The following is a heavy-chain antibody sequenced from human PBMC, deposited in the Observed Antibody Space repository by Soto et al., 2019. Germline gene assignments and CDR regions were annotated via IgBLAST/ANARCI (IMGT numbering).Heavy chain of an antibody. CDR2: ISYDGSNK. J-gene: IGHJ6*02. CDR1: GFTFSSYA. CDR3: ARDHGIAVAGSRGAPLPKDLYYYYGMDV. D-gene: IGHD6-19*01. Sequence: GGSLRLSCAASGFTFSSYAMHWVRQAPGKGLEWVAVISYDGSNKYYADSVKGRFTISRDNSKNTLYLQMNSLRAEDTAVYYCARDHGIAVAGSRGAPLPKDLYYYYGMDVWGQGTTVTVSS. V-gene: IGHV3-30-3*01.